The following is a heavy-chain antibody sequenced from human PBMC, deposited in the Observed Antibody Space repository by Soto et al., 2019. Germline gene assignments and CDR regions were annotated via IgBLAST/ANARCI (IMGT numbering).Heavy chain of an antibody. CDR1: GGSVSSSSYY. V-gene: IGHV4-39*01. D-gene: IGHD3-9*01. J-gene: IGHJ4*02. Sequence: QLQLQESGPGLVKPSETVSITCTVSGGSVSSSSYYWGWVRQPPGKGLEWIGSVYYSGSTYYNPSLESRVTISVDKSKNQFSLKLMSLSAADTAVYYCGRLEGLATISYYFDYWGQGALVTVSS. CDR3: GRLEGLATISYYFDY. CDR2: VYYSGST.